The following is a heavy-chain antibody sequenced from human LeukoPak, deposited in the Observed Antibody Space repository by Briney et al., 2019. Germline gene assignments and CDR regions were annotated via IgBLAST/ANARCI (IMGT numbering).Heavy chain of an antibody. J-gene: IGHJ6*02. V-gene: IGHV1-18*01. CDR2: ISAYNGNT. Sequence: ASVKVSCKASGYTFTSYGISWVRQAPGQGLEWMGWISAYNGNTNYAQKLQGRVTMTTDTSTSTAYMELRSLRSDDTAVYYCAGRAYYDSSGYLYYYYYYGMDVWGQGATVTVSS. CDR3: AGRAYYDSSGYLYYYYYYGMDV. CDR1: GYTFTSYG. D-gene: IGHD3-22*01.